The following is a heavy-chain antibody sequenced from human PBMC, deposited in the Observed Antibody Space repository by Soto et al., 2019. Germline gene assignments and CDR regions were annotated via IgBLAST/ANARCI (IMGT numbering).Heavy chain of an antibody. D-gene: IGHD4-17*01. CDR1: GFTFNSYG. Sequence: GGSLRLSCAASGFTFNSYGMHWVRQAPGKGLEWVAVIWYDGYNKYHADSVKGRFTISRDNYKNTLYLQMNSLRAEDTAVYYCARASYGAYVQVEAFDIWGQGTMVTVSS. V-gene: IGHV3-33*01. CDR2: IWYDGYNK. J-gene: IGHJ3*02. CDR3: ARASYGAYVQVEAFDI.